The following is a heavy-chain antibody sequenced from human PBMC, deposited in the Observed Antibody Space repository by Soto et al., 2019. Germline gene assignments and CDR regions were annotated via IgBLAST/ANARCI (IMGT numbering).Heavy chain of an antibody. CDR3: VTDVPGGSYPFDF. Sequence: PGGSLRLSCAASGFIFTNAWMSWVRQAPGKGLDWFGRVKSKADGESTEYGTPVKGRFTISRVDSQNTLYLQMNSLNTEDTAVYYCVTDVPGGSYPFDFWGQGTQVTVSS. CDR2: VKSKADGEST. V-gene: IGHV3-15*07. J-gene: IGHJ4*02. D-gene: IGHD1-26*01. CDR1: GFIFTNAW.